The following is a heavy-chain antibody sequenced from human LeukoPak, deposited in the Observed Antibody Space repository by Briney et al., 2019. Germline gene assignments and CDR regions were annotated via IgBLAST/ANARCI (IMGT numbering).Heavy chain of an antibody. CDR1: GYSISSGYY. CDR2: IYHTGST. Sequence: SETLSLTCAVPGYSISSGYYWGWVRPAPGKGLEWIGSIYHTGSTDYNPSLKSRLTISVDMSKNQFSLNLRSVTAADTAVYYCARDKDDYVWGTYRWWGQGMLVTVSS. D-gene: IGHD3-16*02. V-gene: IGHV4-38-2*01. CDR3: ARDKDDYVWGTYRW. J-gene: IGHJ4*02.